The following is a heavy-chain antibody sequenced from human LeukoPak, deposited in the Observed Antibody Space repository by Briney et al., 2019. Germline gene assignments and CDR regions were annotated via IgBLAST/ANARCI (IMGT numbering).Heavy chain of an antibody. D-gene: IGHD2-15*01. CDR3: AKQLGYCSDGSCYFPY. V-gene: IGHV3-23*01. Sequence: GGSLRLSCAASGSTFSSSAISWVRQAPGKGLEWVSAISNNGGYTYYADSVQGRFTISRDNSKSTLCLQMNSLRAEDTAVYYCAKQLGYCSDGSCYFPYWGQGTLVTVSS. J-gene: IGHJ4*02. CDR1: GSTFSSSA. CDR2: ISNNGGYT.